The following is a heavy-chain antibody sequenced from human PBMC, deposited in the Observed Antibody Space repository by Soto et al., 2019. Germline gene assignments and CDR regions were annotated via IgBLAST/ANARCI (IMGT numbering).Heavy chain of an antibody. CDR3: ASDPLHKYGSGASSDAFDI. Sequence: SETLSLTCTVSGGSISSSSYYWGWIRQPPGKGLEWIGSIYYSGSTYYNPSLKSRVTISVDTSKNQFSLKLSSVTAADTAVYYCASDPLHKYGSGASSDAFDIWGQGTMVTVSS. CDR2: IYYSGST. V-gene: IGHV4-39*01. CDR1: GGSISSSSYY. D-gene: IGHD3-10*01. J-gene: IGHJ3*02.